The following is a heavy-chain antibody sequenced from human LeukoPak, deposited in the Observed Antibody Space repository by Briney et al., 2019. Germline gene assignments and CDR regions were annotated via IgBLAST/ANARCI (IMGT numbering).Heavy chain of an antibody. Sequence: RGSLRLSCAASGFTFSSYAMSWVRQAPGKGLEWVSAISGSGGSTYYADSVKGRFTISRDNSKNTLYLQMNSLRAEDTAVYYCAKGPYCYDSSGYTAYFQHWGQGTLVTVSS. CDR2: ISGSGGST. J-gene: IGHJ1*01. CDR1: GFTFSSYA. V-gene: IGHV3-23*01. D-gene: IGHD3-22*01. CDR3: AKGPYCYDSSGYTAYFQH.